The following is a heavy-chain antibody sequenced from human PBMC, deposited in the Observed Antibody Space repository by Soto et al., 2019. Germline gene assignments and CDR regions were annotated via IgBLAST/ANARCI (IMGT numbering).Heavy chain of an antibody. Sequence: SVKVSCKASGYTFTSYGISWVRQAPGQGLEWMGGIIPIFGTANYAQKFQGRVTITADESTSTAYMELSSLRSEDTAVYYCARDRGPSSGYYPYWFDPWGQGTLVTVSS. J-gene: IGHJ5*02. CDR3: ARDRGPSSGYYPYWFDP. V-gene: IGHV1-69*13. CDR1: GYTFTSYG. CDR2: IIPIFGTA. D-gene: IGHD3-22*01.